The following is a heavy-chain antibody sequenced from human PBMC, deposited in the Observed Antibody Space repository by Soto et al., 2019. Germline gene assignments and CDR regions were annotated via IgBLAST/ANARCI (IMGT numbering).Heavy chain of an antibody. CDR3: ARYSGWSHYFDY. D-gene: IGHD6-19*01. Sequence: HPGGSLRLSCAASGFTLSSYDMHWVRQAPGRGLEWVSVIGTAGDTSYRGSVKGRFTISREKANSSLYLQMNSLRAEDTAVYYCARYSGWSHYFDYWGQGTLVTVSS. CDR1: GFTLSSYD. J-gene: IGHJ4*02. V-gene: IGHV3-13*01. CDR2: IGTAGDT.